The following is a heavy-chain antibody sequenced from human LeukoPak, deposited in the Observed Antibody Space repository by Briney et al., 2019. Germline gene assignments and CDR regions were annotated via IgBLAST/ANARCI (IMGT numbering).Heavy chain of an antibody. D-gene: IGHD1-1*01. CDR3: ARDSFETSGTTDY. V-gene: IGHV1-2*02. J-gene: IGHJ4*02. CDR2: INPNTGDT. Sequence: ASVKVSCKTSGFTFTGYYIHWVRQAPGQGPEWMGWINPNTGDTNYAQKIEGRVTMARDTSISTAYMELSRLRSDDTAVYYCARDSFETSGTTDYWGQGTLVTVSS. CDR1: GFTFTGYY.